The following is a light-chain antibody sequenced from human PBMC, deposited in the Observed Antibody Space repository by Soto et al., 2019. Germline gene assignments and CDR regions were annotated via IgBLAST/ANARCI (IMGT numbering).Light chain of an antibody. CDR1: SSXXGGYNY. CDR3: SSYTSSSTLVV. V-gene: IGLV2-14*01. J-gene: IGLJ2*01. Sequence: QSALTQPASVSGSPGQSITISCTGTSSXXGGYNYVSWYQQHPGKAPKLMIYDVSNRPSGVSNRFSGSKSGNTASLTISGXXXXXXXXXYCSSYTSSSTLVVFGGGTKVTVL. CDR2: DVS.